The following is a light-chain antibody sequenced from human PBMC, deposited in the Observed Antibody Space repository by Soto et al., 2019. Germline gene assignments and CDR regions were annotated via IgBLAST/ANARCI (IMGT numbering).Light chain of an antibody. CDR1: QSVGTN. CDR3: QQLNYWPRIT. V-gene: IGKV3-15*01. CDR2: GAS. J-gene: IGKJ5*01. Sequence: DIVITQSPGTLSVSPGERATLSCRASQSVGTNLAWYQQRPGQAPRLLVYGASTRASGIPPRFSGSGSGTDFTLTISSLQSEDFAVYYCQQLNYWPRITFGQGTRLEIK.